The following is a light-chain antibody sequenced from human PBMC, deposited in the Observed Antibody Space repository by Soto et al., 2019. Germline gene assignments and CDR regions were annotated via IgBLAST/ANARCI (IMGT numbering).Light chain of an antibody. CDR3: HHYYSTPVT. Sequence: DIVMTQSPDSLAVSLGERATINCKSSQSILYSSNNKNYLAWYQQKPGQPPELIIYWASTRESGVPDRFSGSGSGTDFTLTINSLQAEDVAVYYCHHYYSTPVTFGQGTKLEIK. J-gene: IGKJ2*01. CDR1: QSILYSSNNKNY. V-gene: IGKV4-1*01. CDR2: WAS.